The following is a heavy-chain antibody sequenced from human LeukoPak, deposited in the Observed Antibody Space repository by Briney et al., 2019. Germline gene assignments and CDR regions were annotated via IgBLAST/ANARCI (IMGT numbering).Heavy chain of an antibody. V-gene: IGHV1-18*01. CDR1: GYTFTSYG. J-gene: IGHJ4*02. CDR2: ISAYNGNT. Sequence: GASVKVSCKASGYTFTSYGISWVRQAPGQGLEWMGWISAYNGNTNYAQKLQGRVTMTTDTSTSTAYMELRSLRSDDTAVYYCARIGDPRTFGGVTARTQYYFDYWGQGTMVTVSS. CDR3: ARIGDPRTFGGVTARTQYYFDY. D-gene: IGHD3-16*01.